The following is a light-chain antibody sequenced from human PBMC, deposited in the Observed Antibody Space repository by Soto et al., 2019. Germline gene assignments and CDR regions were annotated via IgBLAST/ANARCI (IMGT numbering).Light chain of an antibody. V-gene: IGKV3-20*01. CDR3: QQYGSATGWT. J-gene: IGKJ1*01. CDR1: QSVSSSY. Sequence: EIVLTQSPGTLSLSTGERATLSCRASQSVSSSYLAWYQQKPGQAPRLLIYGASSRATGIPDRFSGSGSGTDFTLTISSLEPEDFAVYYCQQYGSATGWTFGQGSKVEIK. CDR2: GAS.